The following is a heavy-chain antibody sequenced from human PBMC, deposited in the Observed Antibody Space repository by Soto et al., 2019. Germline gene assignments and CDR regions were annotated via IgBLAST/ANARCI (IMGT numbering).Heavy chain of an antibody. CDR2: IKSKTDGGTT. J-gene: IGHJ4*02. Sequence: GGSLRLSCAASGFSFNNAWMTWVRQAPGKELEWVGRIKSKTDGGTTDYPAPVKGRFTISRDDSKDTLYLQMNSLKIEDTAVYYCITGARNYAERHDYWGQGTLVTVSS. CDR1: GFSFNNAW. CDR3: ITGARNYAERHDY. D-gene: IGHD1-7*01. V-gene: IGHV3-15*01.